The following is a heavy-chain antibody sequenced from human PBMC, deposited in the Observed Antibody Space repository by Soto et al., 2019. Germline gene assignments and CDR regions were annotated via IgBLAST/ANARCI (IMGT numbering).Heavy chain of an antibody. CDR2: ISDSNRGSSDT. CDR1: GFSFSTYS. CDR3: ARDRAEGTSSTPAGGMDV. J-gene: IGHJ6*02. D-gene: IGHD1-26*01. V-gene: IGHV3-48*02. Sequence: EVQLVESGGGLVQPGGSLRLSCAVSGFSFSTYSMNWVRQAPGKGLEWVSYISDSNRGSSDTYYSDHVKGRFTISRDNAKNSLYLQMNSLRDDDTAIYYCARDRAEGTSSTPAGGMDVWGLGTTVTVSS.